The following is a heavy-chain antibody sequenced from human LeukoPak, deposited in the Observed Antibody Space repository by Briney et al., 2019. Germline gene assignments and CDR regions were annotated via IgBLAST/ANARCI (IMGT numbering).Heavy chain of an antibody. Sequence: SETLSLTCAVYGGSPSGHHWTWIRQSPGKRLEWIGEINYSGSTQYNPSLESRVTISVDTSKTQFSLKLSSVTAADTAVYYCVLVPPPYTQHFWGQGALVTVSS. J-gene: IGHJ4*02. CDR1: GGSPSGHH. D-gene: IGHD3-16*01. CDR2: INYSGST. CDR3: VLVPPPYTQHF. V-gene: IGHV4-34*01.